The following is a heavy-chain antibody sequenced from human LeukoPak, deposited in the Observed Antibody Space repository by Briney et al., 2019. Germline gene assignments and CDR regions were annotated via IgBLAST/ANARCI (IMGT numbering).Heavy chain of an antibody. CDR1: GYTFTGYY. CDR3: ARDLGCSSTSCYRTRFDP. CDR2: INPNSGGT. J-gene: IGHJ5*02. D-gene: IGHD2-2*02. V-gene: IGHV1-2*02. Sequence: GASVKVSCKASGYTFTGYYMHWVRQAPGQGLEWMGWINPNSGGTNYAQKFQGRVTMTRDTSISTAYMELSRLRSDDTAVYYCARDLGCSSTSCYRTRFDPWGQGTLVTVSS.